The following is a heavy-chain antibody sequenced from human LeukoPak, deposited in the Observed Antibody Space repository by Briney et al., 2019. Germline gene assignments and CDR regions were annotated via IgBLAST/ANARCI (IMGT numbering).Heavy chain of an antibody. J-gene: IGHJ5*02. CDR1: GDSISIYF. Sequence: SETLSLTSTVSGDSISIYFWSSFRQPPGKGLEWIGYVHNSGSTSYNPSLKTRVTISVDTSKTQFSLNLRSVTAADTAVYYCARDSHALDMATPGGFDPWGQGTLVTVSS. D-gene: IGHD5-24*01. CDR2: VHNSGST. V-gene: IGHV4-59*12. CDR3: ARDSHALDMATPGGFDP.